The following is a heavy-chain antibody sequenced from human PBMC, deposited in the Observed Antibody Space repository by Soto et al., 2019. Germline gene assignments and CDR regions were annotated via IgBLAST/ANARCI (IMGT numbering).Heavy chain of an antibody. CDR2: ISAYNGNR. CDR1: GYTFTNYG. Sequence: QVQLVQSGAEVKKPGASLTVSCKTSGYTFTNYGVSWVRQAPGQGLEWMGWISAYNGNRNYAQKFQGRVTMTTDTFTNTAYIELRSLTSADTAVYFCARDWDYGDDSRHFFGYWGQGTLVTVSS. CDR3: ARDWDYGDDSRHFFGY. J-gene: IGHJ4*02. V-gene: IGHV1-18*01. D-gene: IGHD4-17*01.